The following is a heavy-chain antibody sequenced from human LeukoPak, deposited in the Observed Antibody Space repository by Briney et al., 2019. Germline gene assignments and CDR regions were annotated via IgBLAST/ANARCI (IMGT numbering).Heavy chain of an antibody. D-gene: IGHD5-24*01. Sequence: GGSLRLSCVASGFPFSSYWMTWVRQAPGKGLXXXANIKQDGSKXXYXXXXXGRFTISRDNAKNSLYLQMNSLRAEDTAIYYCTRVGYIDEGIDYWGQGTLVTVSS. V-gene: IGHV3-7*04. CDR2: IKQDGSKX. J-gene: IGHJ4*02. CDR3: TRVGYIDEGIDY. CDR1: GFPFSSYW.